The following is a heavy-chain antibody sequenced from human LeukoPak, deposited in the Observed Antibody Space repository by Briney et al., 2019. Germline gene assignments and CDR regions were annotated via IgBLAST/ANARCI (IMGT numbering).Heavy chain of an antibody. Sequence: PGGSPRLSCAASGFTFSSDWMHWVRQAPGKGLVWVSRTNGDGISTFYADSVKGRFSISRDNAKSTLYLQMNSLRAEDTAVYYCTRGRGNSYGYFDSWGQGTLVTVSS. CDR1: GFTFSSDW. CDR3: TRGRGNSYGYFDS. D-gene: IGHD5-18*01. CDR2: TNGDGIST. V-gene: IGHV3-74*01. J-gene: IGHJ4*02.